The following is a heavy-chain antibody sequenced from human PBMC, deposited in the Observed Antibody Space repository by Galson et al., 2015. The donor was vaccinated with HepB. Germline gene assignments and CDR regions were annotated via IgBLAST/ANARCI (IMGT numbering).Heavy chain of an antibody. CDR2: INWDGGST. CDR1: GFTFDDYG. CDR3: ARVDGSGSYSNGAFDI. J-gene: IGHJ3*02. V-gene: IGHV3-20*01. Sequence: SLRLSCAASGFTFDDYGMSWVRQAPGKGLEWVSGINWDGGSTGYADSVKGRFTISRDNAKNSLYLQMNSLRAEDTASYHCARVDGSGSYSNGAFDIWGQGTTVTVSS. D-gene: IGHD3-10*01.